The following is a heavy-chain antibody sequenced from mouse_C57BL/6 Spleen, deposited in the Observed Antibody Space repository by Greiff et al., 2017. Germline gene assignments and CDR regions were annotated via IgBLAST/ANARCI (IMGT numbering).Heavy chain of an antibody. V-gene: IGHV5-16*01. CDR1: GFTFSDYY. CDR3: ARSYYDYDGGAWFAY. CDR2: INYDGSST. Sequence: EVQVVESEGGLVQPGSSMKLSCTASGFTFSDYYMAWVRQVPEKGLEWVANINYDGSSTYYLDSLKSRFIISRDNAKNILYLQMSSLKSEDTATYYCARSYYDYDGGAWFAYWGQGTLVTVSA. D-gene: IGHD2-4*01. J-gene: IGHJ3*01.